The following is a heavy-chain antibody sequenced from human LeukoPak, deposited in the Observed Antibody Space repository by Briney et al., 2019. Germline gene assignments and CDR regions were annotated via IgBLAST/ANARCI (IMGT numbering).Heavy chain of an antibody. D-gene: IGHD2-15*01. CDR2: FDPEDGET. CDR1: GYTLTELS. CDR3: ASNHCSGGSCYSPFDY. Sequence: RASVKVSCKVSGYTLTELSMHWVRQAPGKGLEWMGGFDPEDGETIYAQKFQGRVTITTDESTSTAYMELSSLRSEDTAVYYCASNHCSGGSCYSPFDYWGQGTLVTVSS. V-gene: IGHV1-24*01. J-gene: IGHJ4*02.